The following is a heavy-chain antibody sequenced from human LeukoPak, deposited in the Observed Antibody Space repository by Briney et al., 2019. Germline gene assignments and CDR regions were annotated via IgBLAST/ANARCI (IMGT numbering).Heavy chain of an antibody. Sequence: SETLSLTCTVSSGYITDNTYYWGWIRQPPGKGLEWIGTLYHTGNTYYNPSLKSRVTISGDSSTNQSSLKLISVTAADTAVYYCARHGRVREHYFGYWAQGTLVTVS. J-gene: IGHJ4*02. CDR1: SGYITDNTYY. CDR3: ARHGRVREHYFGY. D-gene: IGHD3-10*01. CDR2: LYHTGNT. V-gene: IGHV4-39*01.